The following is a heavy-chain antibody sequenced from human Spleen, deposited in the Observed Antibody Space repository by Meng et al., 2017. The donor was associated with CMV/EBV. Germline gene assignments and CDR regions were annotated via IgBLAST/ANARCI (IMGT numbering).Heavy chain of an antibody. V-gene: IGHV3-21*01. J-gene: IGHJ4*02. CDR1: GFTFSSYS. Sequence: GESLKISCAASGFTFSSYSMNWVRQAPGKGLEWVSSISSSSSYIYYADSVKGRFTISRDNAKNSLYLQMNSLRAEDTAVYYCARDIAAAGTVDYWGQGTLVTVSS. CDR2: ISSSSSYI. D-gene: IGHD6-13*01. CDR3: ARDIAAAGTVDY.